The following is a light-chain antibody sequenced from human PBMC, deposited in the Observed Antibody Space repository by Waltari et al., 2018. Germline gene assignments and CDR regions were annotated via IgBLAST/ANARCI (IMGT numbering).Light chain of an antibody. V-gene: IGKV1-5*03. CDR1: QSISNW. CDR2: KAS. J-gene: IGKJ4*01. CDR3: QQYNSYSLLT. Sequence: DIQMTQSPSTLSASVGDRVTITCRAIQSISNWLAWYQQKPGKDPKLLLYKASTLESGVPSRFSGSGSGTEFTLTISSLQPDDFATYYCQQYNSYSLLTFGGGTKVEIK.